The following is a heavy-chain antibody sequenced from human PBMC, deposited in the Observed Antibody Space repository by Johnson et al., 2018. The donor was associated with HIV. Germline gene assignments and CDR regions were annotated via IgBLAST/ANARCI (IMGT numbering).Heavy chain of an antibody. CDR3: ARGVYSSSWYGAFDI. J-gene: IGHJ3*02. V-gene: IGHV3-7*05. D-gene: IGHD6-13*01. CDR2: INQDGSEN. Sequence: EVQLVESGGGLVQSGGSLGLSCAATGFTFSIYWMAWVRQAPGKGLEWVANINQDGSENYYVDSVKGRFTISRDNAKNSLYLQVHSLRAEDTAVYYCARGVYSSSWYGAFDIWGQGTMVTVSS. CDR1: GFTFSIYW.